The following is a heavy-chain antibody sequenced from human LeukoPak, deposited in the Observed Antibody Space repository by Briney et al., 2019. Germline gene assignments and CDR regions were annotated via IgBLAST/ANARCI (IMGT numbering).Heavy chain of an antibody. CDR3: ARDGWVDSSGYYNTYYFDY. V-gene: IGHV1-2*02. J-gene: IGHJ4*02. CDR2: INPNSGGT. Sequence: WASVKVSCKASGYTFTGYYMHWVRQAPGQGLEWMGWINPNSGGTNYAQKFQGRVTMTRDTSISTAYMELSRLRSDDTAVYYCARDGWVDSSGYYNTYYFDYWGQGTLVTVSS. CDR1: GYTFTGYY. D-gene: IGHD3-22*01.